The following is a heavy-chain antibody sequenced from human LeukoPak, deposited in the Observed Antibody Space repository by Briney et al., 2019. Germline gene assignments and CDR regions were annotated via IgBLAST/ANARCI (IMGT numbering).Heavy chain of an antibody. J-gene: IGHJ4*02. V-gene: IGHV4-39*01. CDR3: ATNEWSGYYFEY. D-gene: IGHD3-3*01. Sequence: SETLSLTCTVSGGSISSSSYYWGWIRQPPGKGLEWIGSIYSSGSTYYNPSLKSRVTISVDTSKNQFSLKLSSVTDADTAVYYCATNEWSGYYFEYWGQGTLVPVSS. CDR1: GGSISSSSYY. CDR2: IYSSGST.